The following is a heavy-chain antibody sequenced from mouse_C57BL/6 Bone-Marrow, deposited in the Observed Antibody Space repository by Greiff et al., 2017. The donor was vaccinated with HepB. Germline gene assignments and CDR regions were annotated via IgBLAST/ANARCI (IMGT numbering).Heavy chain of an antibody. CDR1: GFTFSSYA. V-gene: IGHV5-4*01. CDR2: ISDGGSYT. J-gene: IGHJ3*01. CDR3: ARDLGREFAY. D-gene: IGHD4-1*01. Sequence: EVKLMESGGGLVKPGGSLKLSCAASGFTFSSYAMSWVRQTPEKRLEWVATISDGGSYTYYPDNVKGRFTISRDNAKNNLYLQMSHLKSEDTAMYYCARDLGREFAYWGQGTLVTVSA.